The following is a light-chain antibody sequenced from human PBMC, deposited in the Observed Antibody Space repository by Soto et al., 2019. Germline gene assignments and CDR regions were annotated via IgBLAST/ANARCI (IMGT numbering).Light chain of an antibody. CDR2: GAS. CDR3: QQYAGSPT. J-gene: IGKJ5*01. CDR1: QSVASTY. Sequence: EIVLTQSQSILSLSPGERAILSCWASQSVASTYLGWYQQKPGQAPRLLIYGASSRATGIPDRFSGSGSGTYFTLTISRLEPEDFALYNCQQYAGSPTFGQGTRLEIK. V-gene: IGKV3-20*01.